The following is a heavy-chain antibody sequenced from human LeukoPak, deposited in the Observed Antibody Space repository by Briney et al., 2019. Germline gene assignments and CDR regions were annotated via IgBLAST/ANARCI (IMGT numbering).Heavy chain of an antibody. Sequence: EASETVSCKVSGYTLTELSMHWLRQAAGQGPVWMGGFDAEDGETIYAQKFQGRVTITEVTTTDTAQMTLNTLSSEDTAVYYCARDTYGSDYWGQGSLVTVSS. CDR1: GYTLTELS. CDR3: ARDTYGSDY. D-gene: IGHD3-10*01. J-gene: IGHJ4*02. V-gene: IGHV1-24*01. CDR2: FDAEDGET.